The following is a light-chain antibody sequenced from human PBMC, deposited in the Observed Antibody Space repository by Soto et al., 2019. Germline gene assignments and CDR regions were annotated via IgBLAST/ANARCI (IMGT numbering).Light chain of an antibody. CDR1: QSVSTSY. CDR3: QQYGSSPRT. CDR2: GAS. V-gene: IGKV3-20*01. Sequence: DIVLTQSPGTLSLSPGDIATLSCSASQSVSTSYLAWYQQKPGQAPRLLIYGASSRATGIPDRFSGSGSGTDFTLTISRLEPEDFAVYYCQQYGSSPRTFGQGTKVDIK. J-gene: IGKJ1*01.